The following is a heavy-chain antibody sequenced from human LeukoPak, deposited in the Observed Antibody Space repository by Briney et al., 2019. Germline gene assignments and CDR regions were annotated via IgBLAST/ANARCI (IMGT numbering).Heavy chain of an antibody. V-gene: IGHV3-48*01. Sequence: GGSLGLSCAASGFTFIDYSMNWVRQAPGKGLEWVAYIRAGSGTIWYADSVKGRFTISRDNSKNTLYLQMNSLRAEDTAVYYCAREPMGKLLYFDYWGQGTLVTVSS. CDR2: IRAGSGTI. CDR3: AREPMGKLLYFDY. CDR1: GFTFIDYS. J-gene: IGHJ4*02. D-gene: IGHD3-16*01.